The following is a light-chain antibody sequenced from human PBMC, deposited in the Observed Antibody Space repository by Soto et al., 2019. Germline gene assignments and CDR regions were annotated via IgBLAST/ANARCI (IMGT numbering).Light chain of an antibody. Sequence: SALTQPPSVSGSAGQSVTISCTGTSSDVGYYNRVSWYQQPPGTAPKLLIYEVSNRPSGVPDRFSGSKSGNTASLTISGLQAEDEADYYCSLYTSSTFYVFGTGTKVTVL. CDR1: SSDVGYYNR. J-gene: IGLJ1*01. CDR2: EVS. V-gene: IGLV2-18*01. CDR3: SLYTSSTFYV.